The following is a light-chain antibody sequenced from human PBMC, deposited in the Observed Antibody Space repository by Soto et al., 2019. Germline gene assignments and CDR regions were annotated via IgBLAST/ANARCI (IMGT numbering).Light chain of an antibody. CDR1: QNIGRN. CDR2: GAS. CDR3: QQYNNWLT. V-gene: IGKV3-15*01. Sequence: VVMTQSPATLSLSPGERATLSCRSSQNIGRNLAWYRQKPGQPPQLLIYGASTRATGIPARFSGSGSGTDLTITSSSPEAEDVYDYYWQQYNNWLTFGGGTKVEIK. J-gene: IGKJ4*01.